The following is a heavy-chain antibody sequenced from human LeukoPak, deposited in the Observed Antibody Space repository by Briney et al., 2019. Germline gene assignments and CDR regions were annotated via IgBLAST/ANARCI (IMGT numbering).Heavy chain of an antibody. CDR1: GFTFSSYS. Sequence: PGGSLRLSCAASGFTFSSYSMNRVRQAPGKGLEWVSSISSSSSYIYYADSVKGRFTISRDNAKNSLYLQMNSLRAEDTAVYYCARLFRRGSYSGLDYWGQGTLVTVSS. CDR2: ISSSSSYI. CDR3: ARLFRRGSYSGLDY. J-gene: IGHJ4*02. D-gene: IGHD1-26*01. V-gene: IGHV3-21*01.